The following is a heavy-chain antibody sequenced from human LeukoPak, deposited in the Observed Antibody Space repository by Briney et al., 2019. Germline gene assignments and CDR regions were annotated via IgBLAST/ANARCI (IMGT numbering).Heavy chain of an antibody. J-gene: IGHJ5*02. Sequence: SETLSLTCAVYGGSFSGYYWSWIRQPPGKGLEWIGEINHSGSTNYNPSLKSRVTISVDTSKNQFSLKLSSVTAADTAVYYCARDGAHDWFDPWGQGTLVTVSS. CDR1: GGSFSGYY. CDR3: ARDGAHDWFDP. V-gene: IGHV4-34*01. CDR2: INHSGST.